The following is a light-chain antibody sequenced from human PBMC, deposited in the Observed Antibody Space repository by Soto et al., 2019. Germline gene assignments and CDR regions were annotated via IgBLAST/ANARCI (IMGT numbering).Light chain of an antibody. V-gene: IGKV1-5*03. CDR3: QHYNSYSEA. J-gene: IGKJ1*01. CDR2: KAS. CDR1: QTISSW. Sequence: DIQMTQSPSTLSGSVGESVTITCRASQTISSWLAWYQQKPGKATKLLIYKASTLKSGVPSRFSGSGSGAEFTLTISSLQPDEFATYYCQHYNSYSEAFGQGTKVDI.